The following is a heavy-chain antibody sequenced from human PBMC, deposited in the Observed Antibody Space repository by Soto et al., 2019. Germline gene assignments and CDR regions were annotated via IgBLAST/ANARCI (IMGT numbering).Heavy chain of an antibody. Sequence: ESLKISCKGSGYSFTSYWISWVRQMPGKGLEWMGRIDPSDSYTNYSPSFQGHVTISADKSISTAYLQWSSLKASDTAMYYCARWYQLFYGDYYYYDGMAVWGQGTTVTVSS. D-gene: IGHD2-2*01. J-gene: IGHJ6*02. CDR2: IDPSDSYT. CDR1: GYSFTSYW. CDR3: ARWYQLFYGDYYYYDGMAV. V-gene: IGHV5-10-1*01.